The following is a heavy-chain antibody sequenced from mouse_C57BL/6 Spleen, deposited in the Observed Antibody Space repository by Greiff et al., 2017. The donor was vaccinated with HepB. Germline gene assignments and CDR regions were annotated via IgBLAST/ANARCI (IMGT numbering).Heavy chain of an antibody. J-gene: IGHJ4*01. V-gene: IGHV5-17*01. D-gene: IGHD1-1*01. Sequence: DVKLVESGGGLVKPGGSLKLSCAASGFTFSDYGMHWVRQAPEKGLEWVAYISSGSSTIYYADTVKGRFTISRDNAKNTLFLQMTSLRSEDTAMYYCARGTTVVAPGYWGQGTSVTVSS. CDR3: ARGTTVVAPGY. CDR2: ISSGSSTI. CDR1: GFTFSDYG.